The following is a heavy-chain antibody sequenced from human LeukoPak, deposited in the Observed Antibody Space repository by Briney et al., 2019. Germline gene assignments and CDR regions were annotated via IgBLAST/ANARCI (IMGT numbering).Heavy chain of an antibody. J-gene: IGHJ4*02. CDR2: IYHSGST. D-gene: IGHD3-10*01. CDR1: GYSISSGYY. Sequence: SETLSLSCAVSGYSISSGYYWGWIRQPPGKGLEWIGSIYHSGSTYYNPSLKSRVTISVDTSKNQISLKLSSVTAADTAVYYCALVRGVIIVDYWGQGTLVTVSS. V-gene: IGHV4-38-2*01. CDR3: ALVRGVIIVDY.